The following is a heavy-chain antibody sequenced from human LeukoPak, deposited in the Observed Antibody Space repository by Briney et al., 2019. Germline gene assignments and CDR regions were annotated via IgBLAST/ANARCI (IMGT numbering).Heavy chain of an antibody. CDR2: INPNSGGT. CDR1: GYTFTGYY. J-gene: IGHJ5*02. D-gene: IGHD3-10*01. V-gene: IGHV1-2*02. CDR3: AMAVIYGSGSYYIEH. Sequence: ASVKVSCKASGYTFTGYYMHWVRQAPGQGLEWMGWINPNSGGTNYAQKFQGRVTMTRDTSISTAYMELSRLRSDDTAVYYCAMAVIYGSGSYYIEHWGQGTLVTVSS.